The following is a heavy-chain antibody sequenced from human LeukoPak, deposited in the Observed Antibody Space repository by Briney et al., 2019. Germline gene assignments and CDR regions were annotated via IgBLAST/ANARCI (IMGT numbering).Heavy chain of an antibody. J-gene: IGHJ5*02. Sequence: PSQTLSLTCTVSGVSISSGGYYWSWIRQHPGKGLEWIGYIYDSGSTYYNPSLKSRVTISVDTSKNQFSLKLSSVTAADTAVYYCARGRVRNIVVVPAAIRWRVDPWGEGALVTVSS. D-gene: IGHD2-2*02. V-gene: IGHV4-31*03. CDR1: GVSISSGGYY. CDR2: IYDSGST. CDR3: ARGRVRNIVVVPAAIRWRVDP.